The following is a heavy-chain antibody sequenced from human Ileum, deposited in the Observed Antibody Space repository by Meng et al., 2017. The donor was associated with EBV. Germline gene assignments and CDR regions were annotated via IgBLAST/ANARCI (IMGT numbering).Heavy chain of an antibody. V-gene: IGHV4-59*01. CDR1: GGSISSYY. Sequence: QVQLQDSGPGLVKPSEXXALTCTVSGGSISSYYWSWIRQPPGKGLEWIGYIYYSGSTNYNPSLKSRVTISVDTSKNQFSLKLSSVTAADTAVYYCAREGSGKGPFDYWGQGTLVTVSS. J-gene: IGHJ4*02. CDR2: IYYSGST. D-gene: IGHD3-10*01. CDR3: AREGSGKGPFDY.